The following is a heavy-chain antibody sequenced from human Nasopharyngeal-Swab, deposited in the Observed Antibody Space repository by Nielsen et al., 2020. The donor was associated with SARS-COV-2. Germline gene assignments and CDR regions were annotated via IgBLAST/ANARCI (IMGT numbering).Heavy chain of an antibody. Sequence: ASVKVSCKASGYTFTSYYMHWVRQAPGQGLEWMGIINPSGGSTSYAQKFQGRVTMTRDTSTSTVYMELSSLRSEDTAVYYCARGPPGYCSSTSCSYYYYYMDVWGKGTMVTVSS. V-gene: IGHV1-46*01. CDR2: INPSGGST. J-gene: IGHJ6*03. CDR1: GYTFTSYY. D-gene: IGHD2-2*03. CDR3: ARGPPGYCSSTSCSYYYYYMDV.